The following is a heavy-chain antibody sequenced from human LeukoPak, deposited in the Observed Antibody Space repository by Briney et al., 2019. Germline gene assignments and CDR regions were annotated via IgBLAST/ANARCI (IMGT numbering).Heavy chain of an antibody. V-gene: IGHV4-4*07. Sequence: SETLSLTCTVSGGSISSYYWSWIRQPAGKGLEWIGRIYTSGSTNYNPSLKSRVTMSVDTSKNQFSLKLSSVTAADTAVYYCARGGKYSSSWYRTGGDAFDIWGQGTMVTVSS. J-gene: IGHJ3*02. D-gene: IGHD6-13*01. CDR1: GGSISSYY. CDR3: ARGGKYSSSWYRTGGDAFDI. CDR2: IYTSGST.